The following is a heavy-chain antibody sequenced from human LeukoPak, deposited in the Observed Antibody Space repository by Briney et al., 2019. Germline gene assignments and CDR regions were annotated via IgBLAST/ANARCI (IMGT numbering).Heavy chain of an antibody. CDR1: GGSISSSSYY. V-gene: IGHV4-61*02. CDR3: AGHSPYGSGSYLDG. J-gene: IGHJ4*02. D-gene: IGHD3-10*01. CDR2: IYTSGST. Sequence: PSETLSLTCTVSGGSISSSSYYWSWIRQPAGKGLEWIGRIYTSGSTNYNPSLKSRVTISVDTSKNQFSLKLSSVTAADTAVYYCAGHSPYGSGSYLDGWGQGTLVTVSS.